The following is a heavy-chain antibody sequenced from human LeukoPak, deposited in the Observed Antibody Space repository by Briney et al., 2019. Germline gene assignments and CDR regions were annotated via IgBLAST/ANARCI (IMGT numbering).Heavy chain of an antibody. CDR3: ARQRTEAVAVVDY. Sequence: GGALRLSCADSRVTFSSYAMHRVREAPGGGLEYVSAISSNGGSTYYANSVKGRFTISRDNSKNTLYLQMGSLRAEDMAVYYCARQRTEAVAVVDYWGQGTLVTVSS. D-gene: IGHD6-19*01. CDR2: ISSNGGST. J-gene: IGHJ4*02. CDR1: RVTFSSYA. V-gene: IGHV3-64*01.